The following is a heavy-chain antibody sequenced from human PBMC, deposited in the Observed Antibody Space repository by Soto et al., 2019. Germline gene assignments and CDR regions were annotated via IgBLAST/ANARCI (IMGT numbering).Heavy chain of an antibody. CDR2: ISAYNGNT. V-gene: IGHV1-18*01. CDR3: ARVRDYYDSSGYYVDY. Sequence: ASVKVSCKASGYTFTSYGISWVRQAPGQGLEWMGWISAYNGNTNYAQKLQGRVTMTTDTSTSTAYMELRSLRSDDTAVYYCARVRDYYDSSGYYVDYWGQGSLVTVSS. J-gene: IGHJ4*02. D-gene: IGHD3-22*01. CDR1: GYTFTSYG.